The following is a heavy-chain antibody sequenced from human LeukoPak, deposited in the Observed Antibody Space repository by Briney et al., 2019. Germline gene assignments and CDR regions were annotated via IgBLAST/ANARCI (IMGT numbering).Heavy chain of an antibody. CDR3: TTDSAPRDGYNYYGAFDI. D-gene: IGHD5-24*01. J-gene: IGHJ3*02. CDR2: ISYDGSNK. V-gene: IGHV3-30-3*01. Sequence: PGRSLRLSCAASGFTFCSYAMYWVRQAPGQGLEWVAVISYDGSNKYYADSVKGRFTISRDNSKNTLYLQMNSLKTEDTAVYYCTTDSAPRDGYNYYGAFDIWGQGTMVTVSS. CDR1: GFTFCSYA.